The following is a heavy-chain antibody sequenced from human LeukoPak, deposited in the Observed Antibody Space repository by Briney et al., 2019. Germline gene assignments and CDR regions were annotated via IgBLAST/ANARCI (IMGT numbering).Heavy chain of an antibody. CDR1: GVSIYNSAYY. V-gene: IGHV4-39*01. Sequence: KPSETLSLNCSVSGVSIYNSAYYWGWLRQPPGKRLEWIVSVYYSGSASYNPSLKSRVTISVDKSQNQFFLMLDSVTAADTAVYYCARRRLVGTRKSYFDSWGRGAQVTVSS. CDR3: ARRRLVGTRKSYFDS. CDR2: VYYSGSA. J-gene: IGHJ4*02. D-gene: IGHD1-26*01.